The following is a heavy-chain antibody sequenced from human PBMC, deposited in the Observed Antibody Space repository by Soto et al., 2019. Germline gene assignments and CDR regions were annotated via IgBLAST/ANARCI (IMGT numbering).Heavy chain of an antibody. D-gene: IGHD1-1*01. CDR3: VRDGTKNLRDWFDP. Sequence: SETLSLTYNVSGASLIGYYWGGIRQPPGKGLEWIGRIYATGSSDYNPSLKSRITISVDMSKKQFSLTLRSVTAADTAMYYCVRDGTKNLRDWFDPWGQGILVTVS. J-gene: IGHJ5*02. CDR2: IYATGSS. CDR1: GASLIGYY. V-gene: IGHV4-4*07.